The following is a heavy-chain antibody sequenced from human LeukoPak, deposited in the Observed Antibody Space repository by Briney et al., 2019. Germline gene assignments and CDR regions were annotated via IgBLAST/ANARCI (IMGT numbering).Heavy chain of an antibody. V-gene: IGHV1-2*02. D-gene: IGHD1-7*01. CDR1: GYTFTGYY. CDR2: INPNSGGT. Sequence: ASVKVSCKASGYTFTGYYMHWVRQAPGQGLEWMGWINPNSGGTNYAQKFQGRVTMTRDTSISTAYMELSRLRSDDTAVYYCARPRGPGTTAPAFDIWGQGAMVTVSS. J-gene: IGHJ3*02. CDR3: ARPRGPGTTAPAFDI.